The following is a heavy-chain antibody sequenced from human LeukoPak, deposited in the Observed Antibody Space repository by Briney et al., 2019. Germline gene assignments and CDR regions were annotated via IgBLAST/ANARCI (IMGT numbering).Heavy chain of an antibody. J-gene: IGHJ6*04. V-gene: IGHV3-7*03. CDR1: GFTFSSYW. CDR2: IKQDGREK. Sequence: GGSLRLSCAASGFTFSSYWMSWVRQAPGKGLEWVANIKQDGREKYYVDSVKGRFTISRDNAKNSLYLQMNSLRAEDTAVYYCARDIMDEGLLSYGMDVWGKGTTVTVSS. CDR3: ARDIMDEGLLSYGMDV. D-gene: IGHD3-16*01.